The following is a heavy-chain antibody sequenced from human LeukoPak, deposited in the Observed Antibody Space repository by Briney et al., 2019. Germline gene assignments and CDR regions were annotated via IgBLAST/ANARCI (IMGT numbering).Heavy chain of an antibody. D-gene: IGHD3-3*01. V-gene: IGHV1-18*01. Sequence: ASVKVSCKASGYTFTSYGISWVRQAPGQGLEWMGWISAYNGNTNYAQKLQGRVTMTTDTSTSTAYMELRSLRSDDTAVYYCARGYGITIFGVARGFRDYMDVWGKGTTVTVSS. CDR1: GYTFTSYG. CDR3: ARGYGITIFGVARGFRDYMDV. CDR2: ISAYNGNT. J-gene: IGHJ6*03.